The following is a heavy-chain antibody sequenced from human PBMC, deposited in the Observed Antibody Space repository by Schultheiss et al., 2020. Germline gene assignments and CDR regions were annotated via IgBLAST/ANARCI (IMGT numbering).Heavy chain of an antibody. J-gene: IGHJ5*02. CDR3: ARESDYYGSGSYYKSVRRQTPVWFDP. Sequence: SETLSLTCAISGDSVSSNSAAWNWIRQSPSRGLEWLGRTYYRSKWYNDYAVSVKSRITINPDTSKNQFSLQLNSVTPEDTAVYYCARESDYYGSGSYYKSVRRQTPVWFDPWGQGTLVTVSS. CDR1: GDSVSSNSAA. D-gene: IGHD3-10*01. V-gene: IGHV6-1*01. CDR2: TYYRSKWYN.